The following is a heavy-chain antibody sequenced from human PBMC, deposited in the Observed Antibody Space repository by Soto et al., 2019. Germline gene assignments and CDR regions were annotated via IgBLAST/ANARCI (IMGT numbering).Heavy chain of an antibody. J-gene: IGHJ3*02. CDR1: GFTFDDYA. V-gene: IGHV3-9*01. Sequence: PGGSLRLSCAASGFTFDDYAMHWVRQAPGKGLEWVSGISWNSGSIGYADSVKGRFTISRDNAKNSLYLQMNSLRAEDTALYYCAKGPPRGSYWPVAFDIWGQGTMVTVSS. CDR2: ISWNSGSI. CDR3: AKGPPRGSYWPVAFDI. D-gene: IGHD1-26*01.